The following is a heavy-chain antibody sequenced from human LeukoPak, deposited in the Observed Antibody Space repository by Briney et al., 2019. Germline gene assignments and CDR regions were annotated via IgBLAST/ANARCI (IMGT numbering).Heavy chain of an antibody. CDR3: AREYSSSSGRRAFDI. CDR2: IYHSGST. V-gene: IGHV4-59*08. J-gene: IGHJ3*02. CDR1: GGSISSYY. Sequence: SETLSLTCTVSGGSISSYYWSWIRQPPGKGLEWIGYIYHSGSTNYNHSLRSRVTISVDTSKNQFSLKLSSVTAADTAVYYCAREYSSSSGRRAFDIWGQGTMVTVSS. D-gene: IGHD6-6*01.